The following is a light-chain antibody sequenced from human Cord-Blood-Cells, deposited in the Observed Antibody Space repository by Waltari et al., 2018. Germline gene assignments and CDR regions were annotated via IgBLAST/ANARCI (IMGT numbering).Light chain of an antibody. V-gene: IGKV4-1*01. Sequence: DIVLTQFPDSLAVSLGEWATINCKSSQIVLYSSNNKNYLAWYQQKPGQPPKLLIYWASTRESGVPDRFSGSGSATDFTLTISSLQAEDVAVYYCQQYYSTPYTFGQGTKLEIK. J-gene: IGKJ2*01. CDR1: QIVLYSSNNKNY. CDR3: QQYYSTPYT. CDR2: WAS.